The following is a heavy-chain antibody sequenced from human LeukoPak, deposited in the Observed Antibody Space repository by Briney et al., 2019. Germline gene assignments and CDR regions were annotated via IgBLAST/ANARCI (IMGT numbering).Heavy chain of an antibody. CDR3: AKGSSGSYHWGAFDI. J-gene: IGHJ3*02. CDR2: ISGSGGST. Sequence: PGGSLRLSCAASGFTFSSYAMSWVRQAPGKGLEWVSAISGSGGSTYYADSVRGRFTISRDNSKNTLYLQMNSLRAEDTAAYYCAKGSSGSYHWGAFDIWGQGTMVTVSS. CDR1: GFTFSSYA. D-gene: IGHD1-26*01. V-gene: IGHV3-23*01.